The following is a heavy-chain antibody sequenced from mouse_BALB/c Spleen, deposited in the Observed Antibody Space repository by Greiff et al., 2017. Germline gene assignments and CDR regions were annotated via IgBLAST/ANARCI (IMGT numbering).Heavy chain of an antibody. D-gene: IGHD1-1*01. J-gene: IGHJ4*01. V-gene: IGHV2-6-7*01. CDR1: GFSLTGYG. Sequence: VQLQQSGPGLVAPSQSLSITCTVSGFSLTGYGVHWVRQPPGKGLEWLGMIWGDGSTDYNSALKSRLSISKDNSKSQVFLKMNSLQTDDTARYYCARGHYGSPYAMDYWGQGTSVTVSS. CDR3: ARGHYGSPYAMDY. CDR2: IWGDGST.